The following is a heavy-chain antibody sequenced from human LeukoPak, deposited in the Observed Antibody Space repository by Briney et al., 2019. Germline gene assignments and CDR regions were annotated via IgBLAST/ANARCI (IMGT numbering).Heavy chain of an antibody. Sequence: SETLSLACTVSGASISRSDYFWGWIRQPPGKGLEWIGSIYYSGSTYYSPSLKGRVTISVDTSKNQFSLKLNSVTAADTAVYYCARSSEYGDPFNYWGQGTLVTVSS. CDR1: GASISRSDYF. V-gene: IGHV4-39*01. CDR2: IYYSGST. CDR3: ARSSEYGDPFNY. J-gene: IGHJ4*02. D-gene: IGHD4-17*01.